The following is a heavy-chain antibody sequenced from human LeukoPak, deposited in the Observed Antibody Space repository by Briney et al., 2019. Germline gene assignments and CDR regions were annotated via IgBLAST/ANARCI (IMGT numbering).Heavy chain of an antibody. CDR1: GGTFSSYA. CDR2: IIPILGIA. D-gene: IGHD3-3*01. CDR3: AREPAGYDFLSGHNWFDP. Sequence: GASVKVSCKASGGTFSSYAISWVRQAPGQGLEWMGRIIPILGIANYAQKFQGRVTITADKSTSTAYMELSSLRSEDTAVYYCAREPAGYDFLSGHNWFDPWGQGTLVTVSS. J-gene: IGHJ5*02. V-gene: IGHV1-69*04.